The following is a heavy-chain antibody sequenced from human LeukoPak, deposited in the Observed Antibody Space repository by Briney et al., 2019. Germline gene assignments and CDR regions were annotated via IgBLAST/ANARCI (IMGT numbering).Heavy chain of an antibody. J-gene: IGHJ5*02. Sequence: PSETLSLTCAVSGYSISSGYYWGWSRQPPGKGLEWIGSIYHSGSTYYNPSLKSRVTISVDTSKNQFSLKLSSVTAADTAVYYCARGAGRTMVRGVIIRGDWFDPWGQGTLVTVSS. D-gene: IGHD3-10*01. CDR3: ARGAGRTMVRGVIIRGDWFDP. CDR1: GYSISSGYY. CDR2: IYHSGST. V-gene: IGHV4-38-2*01.